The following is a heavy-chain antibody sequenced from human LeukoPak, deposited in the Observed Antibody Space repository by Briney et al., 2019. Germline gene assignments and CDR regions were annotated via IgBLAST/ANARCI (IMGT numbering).Heavy chain of an antibody. D-gene: IGHD2-2*01. V-gene: IGHV1-69*01. CDR3: ARVGCSSTSCYGGSDY. J-gene: IGHJ4*02. CDR2: IIPIFGTA. CDR1: GGTFSSYA. Sequence: VASVKVSCKASGGTFSSYAISWVRQAPGQGLEWMGGIIPIFGTANYAQKFQGRVTITADESTSTAYMELSSLRSEDTAVYYCARVGCSSTSCYGGSDYWGQGTLVTVSS.